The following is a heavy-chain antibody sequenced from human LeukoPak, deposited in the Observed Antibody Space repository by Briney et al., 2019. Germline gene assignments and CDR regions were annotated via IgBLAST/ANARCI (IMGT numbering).Heavy chain of an antibody. CDR3: ARTPKYSGSYPFDY. D-gene: IGHD1-26*01. V-gene: IGHV1-18*01. J-gene: IGHJ4*02. CDR1: GYTFTSYG. CDR2: ISAYNGNT. Sequence: ASVKVSCKASGYTFTSYGISWVRQAPGQGLEWMGWISAYNGNTNYAQKLQGRVTMTTDTSTSTAYMELRSLRSDDTAVYYCARTPKYSGSYPFDYWGQGTLVTVSS.